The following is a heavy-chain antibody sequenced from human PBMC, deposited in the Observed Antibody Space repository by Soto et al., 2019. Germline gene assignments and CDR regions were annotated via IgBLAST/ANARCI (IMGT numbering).Heavy chain of an antibody. Sequence: QVQLVQSGAAVKKPGSSVKVSCKASGGTFSSYAINWVRQAPGQGLEWMGGIIPIFATADYAQKFQGRVTITADESTSTAYMKLSSLRSEDAAVYYCAQCLLGVNYYYGMDVWGQGTTVTVSS. CDR3: AQCLLGVNYYYGMDV. CDR2: IIPIFATA. V-gene: IGHV1-69*12. D-gene: IGHD3-16*01. CDR1: GGTFSSYA. J-gene: IGHJ6*02.